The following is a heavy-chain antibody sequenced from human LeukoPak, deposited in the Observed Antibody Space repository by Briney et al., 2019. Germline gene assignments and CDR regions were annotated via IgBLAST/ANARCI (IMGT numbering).Heavy chain of an antibody. CDR1: GFTFSSYG. J-gene: IGHJ4*02. D-gene: IGHD5-24*01. CDR2: IWYDGSSK. CDR3: ARDRVEMATIWNYYFDY. Sequence: GGSLRLSCAASGFTFSSYGMHWVRQAPGKGLEWVSVIWYDGSSKYYADSVKARFTISRDNSKNTLYLQMNSLRAEDTAVYYCARDRVEMATIWNYYFDYWGQGTLVTVSS. V-gene: IGHV3-33*01.